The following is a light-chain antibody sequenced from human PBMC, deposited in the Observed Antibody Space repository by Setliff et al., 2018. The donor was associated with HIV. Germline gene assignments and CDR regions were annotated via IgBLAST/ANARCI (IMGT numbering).Light chain of an antibody. Sequence: ALTQPRSVSGSPGQSVTISCTGTSSDVGGYNYVSWYQQYPGKAPKLMIYDVSKGPSGVPDRFSGSKSGNTASLTISGLQGEDEADYYCCSYAGNYAVVFGGGTKVTVL. V-gene: IGLV2-11*01. CDR1: SSDVGGYNY. CDR2: DVS. CDR3: CSYAGNYAVV. J-gene: IGLJ2*01.